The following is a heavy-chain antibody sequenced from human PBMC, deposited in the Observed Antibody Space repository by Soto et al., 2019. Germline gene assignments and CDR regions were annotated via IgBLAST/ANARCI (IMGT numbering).Heavy chain of an antibody. V-gene: IGHV4-39*01. CDR1: GGSISSSSYY. J-gene: IGHJ4*02. D-gene: IGHD3-3*01. Sequence: QLQLQESGPGLVKPSETLSLTCTVSGGSISSSSYYWGWIRQPPGKGLEWIGSIYYSGSTYYNPSLKSRVTISVDTSKNQFSLKLSSVTAADTAVYYCARQDFWSGSSMDYWGQGTLVTVSS. CDR2: IYYSGST. CDR3: ARQDFWSGSSMDY.